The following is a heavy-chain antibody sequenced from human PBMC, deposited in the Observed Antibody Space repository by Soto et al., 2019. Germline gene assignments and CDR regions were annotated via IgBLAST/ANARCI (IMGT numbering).Heavy chain of an antibody. CDR2: ISGSGDRT. Sequence: EVQLLESGGDLVEPGGSLRLSCAASGFTFSSHAMSWVRQAPGKGLEWVSGISGSGDRTYSADSVKGRFTISRDNSKNTLYLQMNSLRAEDTAVYFCAKDLFPDIVVEAGAIPDWYFDLWGRGTLVTVSS. V-gene: IGHV3-23*01. CDR3: AKDLFPDIVVEAGAIPDWYFDL. D-gene: IGHD2-15*01. CDR1: GFTFSSHA. J-gene: IGHJ2*01.